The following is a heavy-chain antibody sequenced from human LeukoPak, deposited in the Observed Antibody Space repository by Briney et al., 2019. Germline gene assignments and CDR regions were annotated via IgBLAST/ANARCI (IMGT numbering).Heavy chain of an antibody. J-gene: IGHJ4*02. CDR2: ISATGGNT. CDR3: AKNRLLWFGELDY. Sequence: PGGSLRLSCVASGFTFSRYAMSWVRQAPGKGVEWVSVISATGGNTYYADSVKGRFTISRDNSKNTVYLQMNSLRAEDTAIYYCAKNRLLWFGELDYWGQGTLLTVSS. V-gene: IGHV3-23*01. D-gene: IGHD3-10*01. CDR1: GFTFSRYA.